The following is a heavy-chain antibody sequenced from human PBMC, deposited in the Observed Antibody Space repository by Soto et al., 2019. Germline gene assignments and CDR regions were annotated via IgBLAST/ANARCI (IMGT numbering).Heavy chain of an antibody. Sequence: ASVKVSCKASGYSFTCYGISWVRQAPGQGLEWMGWISAYNGNTNYAQKLQGRVTMTTDTSTSTAYMELRSLRSDDTAVYYCARALPAGPTVLMDYWGQGTQVTVSS. D-gene: IGHD6-13*01. J-gene: IGHJ4*02. CDR1: GYSFTCYG. CDR2: ISAYNGNT. V-gene: IGHV1-18*01. CDR3: ARALPAGPTVLMDY.